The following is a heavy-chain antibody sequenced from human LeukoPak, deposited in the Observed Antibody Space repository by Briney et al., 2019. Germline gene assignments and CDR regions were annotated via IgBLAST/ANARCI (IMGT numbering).Heavy chain of an antibody. CDR2: IRKKAEGYTT. CDR1: GFSISESS. J-gene: IGHJ4*02. V-gene: IGHV3-73*01. Sequence: GGSLKLSCAASGFSISESSMHWVRQASGKGLEYIGHIRKKAEGYTTAYAASVRGRFTISRDDSENTAYLQMNSLKTEDTAVYYCTRHDLGHSGYEGLWGQGTMVTVSS. D-gene: IGHD5-12*01. CDR3: TRHDLGHSGYEGL.